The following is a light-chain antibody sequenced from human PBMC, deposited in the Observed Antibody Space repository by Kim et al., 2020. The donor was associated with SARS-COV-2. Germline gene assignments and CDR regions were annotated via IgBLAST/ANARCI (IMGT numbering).Light chain of an antibody. CDR3: HQYGSYPMYT. V-gene: IGKV1-5*01. CDR2: DAS. Sequence: TRMSSSAWKKPRKAPHLLIYDASNLQSGVPSRFRGSGSGTEFTLTLSSLPPDDFATYFFHQYGSYPMYTFAQGTQL. CDR1: TRM. J-gene: IGKJ2*01.